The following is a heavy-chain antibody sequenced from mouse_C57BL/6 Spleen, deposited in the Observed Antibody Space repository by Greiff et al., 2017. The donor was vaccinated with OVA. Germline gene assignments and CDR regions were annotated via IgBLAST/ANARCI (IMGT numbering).Heavy chain of an antibody. CDR1: GYTFTSYW. V-gene: IGHV1-64*01. CDR3: ASSMVTTGGDFDY. D-gene: IGHD2-2*01. CDR2: IHPNSGST. J-gene: IGHJ2*01. Sequence: VQLQQPGAELVKPGASVKLSCKASGYTFTSYWMHWVKQRPGQGLEWIGMIHPNSGSTNYNEKFKSKATLTVDKSSSTAYMQLSSLTSEDSAVYYCASSMVTTGGDFDYWGQGTTLTVSS.